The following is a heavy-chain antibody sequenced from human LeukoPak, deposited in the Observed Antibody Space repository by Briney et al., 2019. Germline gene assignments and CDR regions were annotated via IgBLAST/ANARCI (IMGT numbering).Heavy chain of an antibody. Sequence: SETLSLTCTASGGSISSGSYYWSWIRQPAGKGLEWIGRIYTSGSTNYNPSLKSRVTISVDTSKNQFSLNLSSVTAADTAVYYCAREIPGGRLDYWGQGTLVTVSS. CDR2: IYTSGST. CDR1: GGSISSGSYY. D-gene: IGHD1-14*01. J-gene: IGHJ4*02. CDR3: AREIPGGRLDY. V-gene: IGHV4-61*02.